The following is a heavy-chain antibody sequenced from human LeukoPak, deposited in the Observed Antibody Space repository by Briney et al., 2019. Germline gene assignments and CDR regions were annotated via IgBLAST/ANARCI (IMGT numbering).Heavy chain of an antibody. Sequence: GGSLRLSCAASGFTFSTYAMSWVRQAPGKGLEWVSTIYYSGGNAYSADSVKGRFTISRDNAKNTLYLQMNSLRVEDTAVYYCAKDQGQAVVPRRFDYWGQGTLVTVSS. V-gene: IGHV3-23*01. CDR1: GFTFSTYA. CDR2: IYYSGGNA. CDR3: AKDQGQAVVPRRFDY. D-gene: IGHD2-2*01. J-gene: IGHJ4*02.